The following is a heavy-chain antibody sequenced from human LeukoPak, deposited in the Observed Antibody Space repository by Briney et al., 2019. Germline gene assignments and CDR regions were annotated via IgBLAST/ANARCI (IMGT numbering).Heavy chain of an antibody. CDR1: GFTFSSYA. J-gene: IGHJ4*02. V-gene: IGHV3-23*01. CDR2: ISGSGGST. Sequence: GGSLRLSCAASGFTFSSYAMSWVRQAPGKGLEWVSAISGSGGSTYYADSVKGRFTISRDNSKNTLYLQMNSLRAEDTAVYYCAKMGVVVPAAMDGFDYWGQGTLVTVSS. D-gene: IGHD2-2*01. CDR3: AKMGVVVPAAMDGFDY.